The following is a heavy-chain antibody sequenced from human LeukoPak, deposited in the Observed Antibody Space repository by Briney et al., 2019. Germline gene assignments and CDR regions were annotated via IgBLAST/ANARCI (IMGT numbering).Heavy chain of an antibody. Sequence: SETLSLTCTVSGGSISSYNWNWIRQPPGKGLEWIGNIYYTGSTNYNPSFKGRVTISVDTSKNQFSLKLSSVTAADTAVFYCARGASGWYWIDYWGMGTLVTVSS. CDR3: ARGASGWYWIDY. D-gene: IGHD6-19*01. J-gene: IGHJ4*02. V-gene: IGHV4-59*01. CDR2: IYYTGST. CDR1: GGSISSYN.